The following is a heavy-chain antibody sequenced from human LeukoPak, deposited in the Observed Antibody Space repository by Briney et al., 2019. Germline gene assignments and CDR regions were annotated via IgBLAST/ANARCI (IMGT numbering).Heavy chain of an antibody. J-gene: IGHJ4*02. CDR1: GFTFSSYG. D-gene: IGHD3-22*01. CDR2: IWYDGSNK. V-gene: IGHV3-33*01. Sequence: PGGSLRLSCAASGFTFSSYGMPWVRQAPGKGLEWVAVIWYDGSNKYYADSVKGRFTISRDNSKNTLYLQMNSLRAEDTAVYYCARDGSYDSSSYFDYWGQGTLVTVSS. CDR3: ARDGSYDSSSYFDY.